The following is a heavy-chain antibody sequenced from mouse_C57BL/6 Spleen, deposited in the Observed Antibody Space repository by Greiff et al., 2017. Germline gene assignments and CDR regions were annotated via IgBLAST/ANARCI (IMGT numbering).Heavy chain of an antibody. D-gene: IGHD4-1*01. CDR2: ISYDGNN. CDR3: ARGNWEVDFEV. J-gene: IGHJ1*03. V-gene: IGHV3-6*01. CDR1: GYSITSGYY. Sequence: EVQLQESGPGLVKPSQSLSLTCSVTGYSITSGYYWNWIRQFPGNKLEWMGYISYDGNNNYNPALTNRISITRDPAKNQFFLKLNSVTTEDTATYYCARGNWEVDFEVWGTGTTVTVSS.